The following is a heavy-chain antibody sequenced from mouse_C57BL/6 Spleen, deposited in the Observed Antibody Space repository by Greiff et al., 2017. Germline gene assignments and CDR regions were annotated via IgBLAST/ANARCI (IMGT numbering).Heavy chain of an antibody. D-gene: IGHD4-1*01. J-gene: IGHJ4*01. CDR2: IWSGGST. CDR1: GFSLTSYG. Sequence: QVQLQQSGPGLVQPSQSLSITCTVSGFSLTSYGVHWVRQSPGKGLEWLGVIWSGGSTDYNAAFISRLSISKDNSKSQVFFKMNSLQADDTAIYYWARTGTGGYYAMDYWGQGTSVTVSS. V-gene: IGHV2-2*01. CDR3: ARTGTGGYYAMDY.